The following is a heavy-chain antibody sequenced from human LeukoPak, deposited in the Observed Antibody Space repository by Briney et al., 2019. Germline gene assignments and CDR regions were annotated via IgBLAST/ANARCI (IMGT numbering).Heavy chain of an antibody. CDR3: ASAPRQGSIGGLDY. Sequence: SDTLPLTCSVSGGSIRSSSYYWGWIRQPPGKGLEWIGAIYYTGTTYYHPSLRSRVTISVDTSKNHFSLKLSSVTAADTALYYCASAPRQGSIGGLDYWGQETLVTVSS. CDR1: GGSIRSSSYY. J-gene: IGHJ4*02. V-gene: IGHV4-39*02. D-gene: IGHD3-16*01. CDR2: IYYTGTT.